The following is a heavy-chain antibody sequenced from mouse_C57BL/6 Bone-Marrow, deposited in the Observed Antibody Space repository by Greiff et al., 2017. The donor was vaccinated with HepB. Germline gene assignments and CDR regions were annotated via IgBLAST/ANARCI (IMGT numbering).Heavy chain of an antibody. CDR1: GYTFTDYY. J-gene: IGHJ2*01. D-gene: IGHD2-1*01. CDR3: ARLRRIYPYYFDC. CDR2: INPYNGGT. Sequence: VQLQQSGPVLVKPGASVKMSCKASGYTFTDYYMNWVKQSHGKSLEWIGVINPYNGGTSYNQKFKGKATLTVDKSSSTAYMELNSLTSEDSAVYDCARLRRIYPYYFDCWGQGTTLTVAS. V-gene: IGHV1-19*01.